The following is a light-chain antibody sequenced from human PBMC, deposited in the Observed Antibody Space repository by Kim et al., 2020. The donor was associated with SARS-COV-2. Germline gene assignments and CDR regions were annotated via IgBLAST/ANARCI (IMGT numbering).Light chain of an antibody. CDR3: QVWDSSSDHWV. Sequence: SYELTQPPSVSVAPGKTARITCGGNNIGSKSVHWYQQKPGQATVLVIYYDSDRPSGIPERFSGSNSGNTATLTISRVEAGDEADYDCQVWDSSSDHWVFGGGTQLTVL. J-gene: IGLJ3*02. V-gene: IGLV3-21*04. CDR2: YDS. CDR1: NIGSKS.